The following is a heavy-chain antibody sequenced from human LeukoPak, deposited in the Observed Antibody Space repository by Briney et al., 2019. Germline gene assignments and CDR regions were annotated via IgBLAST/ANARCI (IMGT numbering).Heavy chain of an antibody. Sequence: GGSLRLSCAVSGFTFSDYYMSWIRQAPGKGLEWVSYFSFSSTTIYYADSVKGRFTISRDNDKNSLYLQMNTLRAEDTAVYYCARDSPSVYYRLGAFDIWGQGTMVTVSS. CDR2: FSFSSTTI. CDR1: GFTFSDYY. V-gene: IGHV3-11*04. D-gene: IGHD3-22*01. CDR3: ARDSPSVYYRLGAFDI. J-gene: IGHJ3*02.